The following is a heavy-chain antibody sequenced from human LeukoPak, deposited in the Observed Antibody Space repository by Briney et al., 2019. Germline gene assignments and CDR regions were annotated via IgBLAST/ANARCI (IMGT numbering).Heavy chain of an antibody. CDR1: GFTFSSYS. CDR2: ISSSSSTI. V-gene: IGHV3-48*04. CDR3: AREAAAGYFDY. D-gene: IGHD6-13*01. Sequence: GGSLRLSCAASGFTFSSYSMNWVRQAPGKGLEWVSYISSSSSTIYYADSVKGRFTISRDNAKNSLYLQMNSLRAEDTAVYYCAREAAAGYFDYWGQGTLVTVSS. J-gene: IGHJ4*02.